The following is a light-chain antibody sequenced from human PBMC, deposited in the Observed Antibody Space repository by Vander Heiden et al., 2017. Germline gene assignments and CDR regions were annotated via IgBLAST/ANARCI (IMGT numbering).Light chain of an antibody. CDR1: SSDVGSKNL. J-gene: IGLJ3*02. CDR2: EIS. CDR3: CSYAGSSTFWV. Sequence: SALTQSASVSGSPGQSITTSCTQSSSDVGSKNLVCWYQQNPGKAPKLMIYEISKRPSGVSNRFSGSKSGNTASLTISGLQAEDEADYYCCSYAGSSTFWVFGGGTKLTVL. V-gene: IGLV2-23*02.